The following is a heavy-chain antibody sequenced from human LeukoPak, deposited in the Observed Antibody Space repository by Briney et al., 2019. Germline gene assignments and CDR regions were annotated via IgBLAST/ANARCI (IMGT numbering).Heavy chain of an antibody. Sequence: GGSLRLSCAASGFTFSSYAMHWVRQAPGKGLEWVAVISYDGSNKYYADSVRGRFTISRDNSKNTLYLQMNSLRAEDTAVYYCAKTGFDYWGQGTLVTVSS. CDR3: AKTGFDY. V-gene: IGHV3-30*18. CDR2: ISYDGSNK. J-gene: IGHJ4*02. CDR1: GFTFSSYA.